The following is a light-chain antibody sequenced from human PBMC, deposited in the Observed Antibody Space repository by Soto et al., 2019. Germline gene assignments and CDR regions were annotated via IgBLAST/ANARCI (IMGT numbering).Light chain of an antibody. Sequence: EIVLTQSPGTLSFSPGERATLSCRASQSVSSSYLAWYQQKPGQAPRLLIYDASTRATGIPDRFSGSGSGTDFTLTISSLEPEDFAVYYCQQYGSSPWTFGQGTKVDI. CDR2: DAS. J-gene: IGKJ1*01. CDR1: QSVSSSY. V-gene: IGKV3-20*01. CDR3: QQYGSSPWT.